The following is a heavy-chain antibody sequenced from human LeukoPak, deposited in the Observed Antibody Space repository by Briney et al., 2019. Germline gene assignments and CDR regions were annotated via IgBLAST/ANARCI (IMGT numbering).Heavy chain of an antibody. CDR2: IYYSGST. J-gene: IGHJ3*02. CDR3: ARSRSGYSYDHAAFEI. Sequence: SETLSLTCTVSGVSISGSYWSWIRQLPGKGLEWIGYIYYSGSTNYNPSLKSRVTISVDTSRNQFSLKLSSVTAADTAVYYCARSRSGYSYDHAAFEIWGQGTMVTVSS. V-gene: IGHV4-59*01. D-gene: IGHD5-18*01. CDR1: GVSISGSY.